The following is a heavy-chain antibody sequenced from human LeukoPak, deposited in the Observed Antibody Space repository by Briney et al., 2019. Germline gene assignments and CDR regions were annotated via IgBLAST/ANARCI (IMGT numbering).Heavy chain of an antibody. CDR3: ARLYYYDSSGFEAYYYYGMDV. CDR1: GGSISSYY. J-gene: IGHJ6*02. D-gene: IGHD3-22*01. CDR2: IYYSGST. Sequence: SETLSLTCTVSGGSISSYYWSWIRQPPRKGLEWIGYIYYSGSTNYNPSLKSRVTISVDTSKNQFSLKLSSVTAADTAVYYCARLYYYDSSGFEAYYYYGMDVWGQGTTVTVSS. V-gene: IGHV4-59*01.